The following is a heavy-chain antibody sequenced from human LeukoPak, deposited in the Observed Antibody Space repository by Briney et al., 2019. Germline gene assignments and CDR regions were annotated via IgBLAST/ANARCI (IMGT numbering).Heavy chain of an antibody. CDR3: ARGWVGELSDI. V-gene: IGHV3-20*04. CDR2: INWNGDTT. D-gene: IGHD4-17*01. Sequence: GGSLRLSCAAPGIIFDDFGMTWVRQAPGKGLEWIAGINWNGDTTDYADSVKGRFTISRDNAKNSLYLQMDSLRADDTAFYFCARGWVGELSDIWGQGTMVTVS. J-gene: IGHJ3*02. CDR1: GIIFDDFG.